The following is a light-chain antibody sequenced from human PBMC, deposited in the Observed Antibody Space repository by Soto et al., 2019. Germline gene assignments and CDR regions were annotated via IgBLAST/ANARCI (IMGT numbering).Light chain of an antibody. CDR2: SNN. Sequence: HSVLTQPPSASGTPGQRVTISCSGSTSNIGSNTVNWYQQLPRTAPKLLIYSNNERPSGVPDRFSGSKSGTSASLATSGLQSEDEADYYCSTWDDSLNGVVFGGGTKLTVL. CDR1: TSNIGSNT. CDR3: STWDDSLNGVV. V-gene: IGLV1-44*01. J-gene: IGLJ3*02.